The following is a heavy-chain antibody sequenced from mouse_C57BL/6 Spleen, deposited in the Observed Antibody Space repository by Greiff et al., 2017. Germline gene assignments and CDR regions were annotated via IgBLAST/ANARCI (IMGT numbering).Heavy chain of an antibody. D-gene: IGHD2-4*01. Sequence: EESGPGLVKPSQSLSLTCSVTGYSITSGYYWNWIRQFPGNKLEWMGYISYDGSNNYNPSLKNRNSITRDTSKNQFFLKLNSVTTEDTATYYCAREDYDGDYGRQGTTRTVSS. CDR3: AREDYDGDY. V-gene: IGHV3-6*01. CDR1: GYSITSGYY. CDR2: ISYDGSN. J-gene: IGHJ2*01.